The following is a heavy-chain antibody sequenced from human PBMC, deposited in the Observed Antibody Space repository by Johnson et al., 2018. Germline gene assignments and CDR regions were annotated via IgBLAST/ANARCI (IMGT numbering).Heavy chain of an antibody. CDR3: AKDVVMGSHSGGTTIDY. V-gene: IGHV3-23*04. D-gene: IGHD2-8*01. CDR2: ISDSGGNT. Sequence: VQLVESGGGLVQPGGSLRLSCAASGFTFSSYAMSWVRQAPGKGLEWVSGISDSGGNTYYADSVKGRFTISRDNSKNTLYLQMNSLRAEDTALYYCAKDVVMGSHSGGTTIDYWGQGTLVTVSS. CDR1: GFTFSSYA. J-gene: IGHJ4*02.